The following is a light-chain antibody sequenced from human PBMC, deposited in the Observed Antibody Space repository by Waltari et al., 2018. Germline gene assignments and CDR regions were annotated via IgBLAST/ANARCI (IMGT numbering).Light chain of an antibody. CDR2: EVG. CDR3: CSYAGAGTGV. CDR1: SGDVGRYNL. J-gene: IGLJ3*02. Sequence: QSALTQPASVSGSPGQSITISCTGTSGDVGRYNLVSWYQQHPGKAPKLMIYEVGKRPSGISTRFSVSKSGNSASLTISGLQAEDEADYYCCSYAGAGTGVFGGGTKVTVL. V-gene: IGLV2-23*02.